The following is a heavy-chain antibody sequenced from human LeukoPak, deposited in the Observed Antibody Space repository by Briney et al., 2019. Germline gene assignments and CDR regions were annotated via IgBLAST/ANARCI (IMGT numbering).Heavy chain of an antibody. J-gene: IGHJ5*02. CDR1: GGSISSGGYY. CDR2: IYYSGST. V-gene: IGHV4-31*03. CDR3: ARDRDDSWFDP. D-gene: IGHD5-24*01. Sequence: SETLSLTCTVSGGSISSGGYYWSWIRQLPGKGLEWIGYIYYSGSTYYNPSLKSRVSISVATSKNRFSLRLSSVTAADTAVYYCARDRDDSWFDPWGRGTLVTVSS.